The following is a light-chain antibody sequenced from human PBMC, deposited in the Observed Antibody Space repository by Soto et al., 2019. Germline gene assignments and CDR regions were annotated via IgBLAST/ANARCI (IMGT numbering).Light chain of an antibody. V-gene: IGLV1-51*01. CDR2: DNN. CDR3: GTWDGSLSVI. CDR1: SSNIGNNY. Sequence: QSVLTQPPSVSAAPGQKVTISCSGSSSNIGNNYVSWYQQLPGTAPKLLIYDNNKRPSGIPDRFSGSKSDTSATLGITGLQTGDEADYYCGTWDGSLSVIFGGGTKLTVL. J-gene: IGLJ2*01.